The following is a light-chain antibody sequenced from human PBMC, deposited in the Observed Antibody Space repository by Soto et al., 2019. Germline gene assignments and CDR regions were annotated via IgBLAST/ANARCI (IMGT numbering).Light chain of an antibody. CDR2: DVT. V-gene: IGLV2-11*01. CDR3: CSYADKYTRL. Sequence: QSALTQPRSVSGSPGQSVTISCTGTSSDVGGYNYVSWYQQHPGKAPKLMIYDVTKRPSGVPDRFSGSKSGNTASLTISGLQAEDEADYYCCSYADKYTRLFGGGTKLTVL. CDR1: SSDVGGYNY. J-gene: IGLJ2*01.